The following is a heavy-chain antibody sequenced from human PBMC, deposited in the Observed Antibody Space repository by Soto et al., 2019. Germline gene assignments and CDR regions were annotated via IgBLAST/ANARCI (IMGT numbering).Heavy chain of an antibody. CDR1: GYTLTDYY. CDR3: ARAGVGASGSGEYAMDV. D-gene: IGHD1-1*01. V-gene: IGHV1-2*02. Sequence: QVQVVQSGPEVKNPGASVKVSCKASGYTLTDYYMHWVRQAPGQGLEWMGWINPNNGGTKSAQKFQDRVTMISDTSISPAYMELSRLTSDDTAVYYCARAGVGASGSGEYAMDVWGQGTTVIVSS. CDR2: INPNNGGT. J-gene: IGHJ6*02.